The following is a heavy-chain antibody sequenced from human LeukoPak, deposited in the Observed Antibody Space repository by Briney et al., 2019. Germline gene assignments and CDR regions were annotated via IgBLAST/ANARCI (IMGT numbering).Heavy chain of an antibody. CDR2: MKGDGSEI. V-gene: IGHV3-7*01. D-gene: IGHD3-16*01. J-gene: IGHJ3*01. CDR3: ARPAYTAAYDL. CDR1: GFIFSTYW. Sequence: PGGSLRLSCAASGFIFSTYWMTWVRQAPGRGLEWVANMKGDGSEIHYEDSVKGRFTISRDNAKNSLYLQMNYLRAEDTAVYYCARPAYTAAYDLWGQGTMVTVSS.